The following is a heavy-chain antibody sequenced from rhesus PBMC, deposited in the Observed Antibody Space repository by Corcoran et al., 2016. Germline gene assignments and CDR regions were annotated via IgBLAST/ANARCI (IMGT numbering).Heavy chain of an antibody. CDR2: IYWDDDK. CDR3: ARGEIVGTPFDY. V-gene: IGHV2-174*01. Sequence: QVTLKESGPALVKPTQTLTLTCTFSGFSLTTSGMGVGWIRQPPGKALEWLALIYWDDDKRCSTSLKSRLTISKDTSKNQVVLTMTNMDPVDTATYYCARGEIVGTPFDYWGQGVLVTVSS. CDR1: GFSLTTSGMG. J-gene: IGHJ4*01. D-gene: IGHD5-24*01.